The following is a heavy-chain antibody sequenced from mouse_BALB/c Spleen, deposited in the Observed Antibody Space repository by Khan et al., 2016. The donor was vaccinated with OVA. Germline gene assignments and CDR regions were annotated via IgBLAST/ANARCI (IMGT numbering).Heavy chain of an antibody. V-gene: IGHV1-18*01. J-gene: IGHJ4*01. CDR1: GYTFPEYT. CDR2: INPKNGGT. D-gene: IGHD3-3*01. CDR3: SRDAGRY. Sequence: EVKLQQSGPELVKPGASVKISCKTSGYTFPEYTVHWVKQSLGKSLDWIGVINPKNGGTAYNQKFKGKATLTVDKSSSTAYMEFRSPTSDDSAVYSCSRDAGRYWGQGTSVTVAS.